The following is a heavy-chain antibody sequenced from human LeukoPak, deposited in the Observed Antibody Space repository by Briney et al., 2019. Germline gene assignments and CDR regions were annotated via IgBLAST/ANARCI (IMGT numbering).Heavy chain of an antibody. D-gene: IGHD3-9*01. Sequence: GGSLRLSCAASGFTFSNYWMSWVRQAPGKGLEWVAVISYDGSNKYYADSVKGRFTISRDNSKNTLYLQMNSLRAEDTAVYYCAKDMRHYLRYFGWLARGYLVYWGQGTLVSVSS. CDR3: AKDMRHYLRYFGWLARGYLVY. V-gene: IGHV3-30*18. CDR2: ISYDGSNK. J-gene: IGHJ4*02. CDR1: GFTFSNYW.